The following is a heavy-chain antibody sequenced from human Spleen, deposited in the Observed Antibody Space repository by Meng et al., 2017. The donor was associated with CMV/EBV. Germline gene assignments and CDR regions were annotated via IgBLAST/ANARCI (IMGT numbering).Heavy chain of an antibody. CDR1: FTFSSYS. CDR2: ISSSSSYI. Sequence: FTFSSYSMNWVRQAPGKGLEWVSSISSSSSYIYYADSVKGRFTISRDNAKNSLYLQMNSLRVEDTAVYYCAREECSGGSCYSYFDYWGQGTLVTVSS. V-gene: IGHV3-21*01. CDR3: AREECSGGSCYSYFDY. J-gene: IGHJ4*02. D-gene: IGHD2-15*01.